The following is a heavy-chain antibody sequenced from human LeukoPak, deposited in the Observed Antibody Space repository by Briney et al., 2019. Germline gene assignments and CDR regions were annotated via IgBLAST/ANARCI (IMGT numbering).Heavy chain of an antibody. CDR1: GFTFSSYG. D-gene: IGHD6-19*01. CDR3: ARLKVGAVAGWFDP. V-gene: IGHV3-33*01. J-gene: IGHJ5*02. CDR2: IWYDGSNK. Sequence: GGSLRLSCAASGFTFSSYGMHWVRQAPGKGLEWVAVIWYDGSNKFYADSVKGRFTISRDNSKNTLYLQMNSLRAEDTAVYYCARLKVGAVAGWFDPWGQGTLVTVSS.